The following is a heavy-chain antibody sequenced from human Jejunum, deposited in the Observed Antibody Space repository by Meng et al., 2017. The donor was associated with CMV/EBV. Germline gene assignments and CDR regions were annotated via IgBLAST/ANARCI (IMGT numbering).Heavy chain of an antibody. Sequence: SGAASGFEFRNYWVSWVRQAPGKGLEWVANIKQDGTEKYYVDSVKGRFTISRDNAKNSLYLQLNNLRAEDTAVYYCAGGSGWITDSWGQGTLVTVSS. J-gene: IGHJ4*02. CDR1: GFEFRNYW. CDR2: IKQDGTEK. D-gene: IGHD6-19*01. CDR3: AGGSGWITDS. V-gene: IGHV3-7*04.